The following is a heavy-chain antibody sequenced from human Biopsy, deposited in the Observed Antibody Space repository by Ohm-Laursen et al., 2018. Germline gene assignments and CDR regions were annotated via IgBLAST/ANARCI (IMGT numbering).Heavy chain of an antibody. CDR3: ARDRGYYSDRTVPGYFDL. J-gene: IGHJ2*01. V-gene: IGHV4-59*01. CDR1: GDSISSYY. CDR2: VYYTGST. Sequence: GTLSLTCTVSGDSISSYYRSWIRQPPGKGLQWIGYVYYTGSTDYNPSLQSRVTISVGTSKNHFSLRLRSVTPADTAIYYCARDRGYYSDRTVPGYFDLWGRGTLVTVSS. D-gene: IGHD3-22*01.